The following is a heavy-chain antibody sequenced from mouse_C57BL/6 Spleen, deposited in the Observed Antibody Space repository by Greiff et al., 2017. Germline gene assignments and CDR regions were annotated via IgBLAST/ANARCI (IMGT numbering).Heavy chain of an antibody. V-gene: IGHV2-3*01. CDR1: GFSLTSYG. CDR3: AKGGLLRPFAY. D-gene: IGHD1-2*01. CDR2: IWGDGSS. J-gene: IGHJ3*01. Sequence: VQVVESGPGLVAPSQSLSLTCTVSGFSLTSYGVSWVRQPPGKGLEWLGVIWGDGSSNYHSALISRLSISTDNSKSQVFLKLNSLQTDDTATYYCAKGGLLRPFAYWGQGTLVTVSA.